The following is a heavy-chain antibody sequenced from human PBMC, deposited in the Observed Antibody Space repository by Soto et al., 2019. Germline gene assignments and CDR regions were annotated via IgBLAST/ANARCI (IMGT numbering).Heavy chain of an antibody. V-gene: IGHV1-18*01. J-gene: IGHJ1*01. Sequence: GASVKVSCKASGYTLTSYGISWVRQAPGQGLEWMGWISAYNGNTNYAQKLQGRVTMTTDTSTSTAYMELRSLRSDDTAVYYCARDLFAGDYEYFQHWGQGTLVTVSS. D-gene: IGHD3-16*01. CDR1: GYTLTSYG. CDR3: ARDLFAGDYEYFQH. CDR2: ISAYNGNT.